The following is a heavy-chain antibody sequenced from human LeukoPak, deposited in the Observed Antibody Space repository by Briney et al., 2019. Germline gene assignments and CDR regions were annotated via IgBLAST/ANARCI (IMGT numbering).Heavy chain of an antibody. CDR1: GGSISSYY. CDR3: AKATVVTPFWYFDL. CDR2: IYYSGST. Sequence: SETLSLTCTVSGGSISSYYWSWIRQPPGKGLEWIGYIYYSGSTNYNPSLKSRVNISVDTSKNQFSLKLSSVTAADTAVYYCAKATVVTPFWYFDLWGRGTLVTVSS. V-gene: IGHV4-59*01. J-gene: IGHJ2*01. D-gene: IGHD4-23*01.